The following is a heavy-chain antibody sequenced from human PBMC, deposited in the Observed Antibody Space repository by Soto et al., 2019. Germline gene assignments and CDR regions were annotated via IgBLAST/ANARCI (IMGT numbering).Heavy chain of an antibody. V-gene: IGHV4-39*01. CDR1: GGSISSSSYY. CDR2: IYYSGST. J-gene: IGHJ3*02. Sequence: QLQLQESGPGLVKPSETLSLTCTVSGGSISSSSYYWGWIRQPPGKGLEWIGSIYYSGSTYYNPSLKSRVTISVDTSKNQFSPKLSSVTAADTAVYYCARPQYCSGGSCYSGDAFDIWGRGTMVTVSS. D-gene: IGHD2-15*01. CDR3: ARPQYCSGGSCYSGDAFDI.